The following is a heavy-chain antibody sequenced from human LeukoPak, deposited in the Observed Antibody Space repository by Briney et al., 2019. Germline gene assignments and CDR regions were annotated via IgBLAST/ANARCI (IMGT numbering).Heavy chain of an antibody. CDR3: ARDAQADMATGSSNWFER. D-gene: IGHD5-24*01. J-gene: IGHJ5*02. V-gene: IGHV3-11*06. CDR1: GFTFSDYY. Sequence: GGSLRLSCAASGFTFSDYYMSWIRQAPGKGLEWVSYISSSSSYTNYADSVKGRFTISRDNAKNSLYLQMDSLRAEDTAVYYCARDAQADMATGSSNWFERWGKGALVTVSS. CDR2: ISSSSSYT.